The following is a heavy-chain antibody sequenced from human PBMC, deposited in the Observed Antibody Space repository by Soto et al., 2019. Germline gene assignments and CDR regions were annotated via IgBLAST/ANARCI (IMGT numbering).Heavy chain of an antibody. V-gene: IGHV3-21*01. CDR2: IRNTGSPK. CDR3: ARKGYGDYGGMDV. Sequence: EAQVVESGGGLVKPGGSLRLSCAASGFIFSSYSMNWVRQAPGKGLEWVSYIRNTGSPKYYADSVKGRFTISRDNANNSLYLQMHSLRAEDTAVYYCARKGYGDYGGMDVWGQGTTVTVSS. D-gene: IGHD4-17*01. CDR1: GFIFSSYS. J-gene: IGHJ6*02.